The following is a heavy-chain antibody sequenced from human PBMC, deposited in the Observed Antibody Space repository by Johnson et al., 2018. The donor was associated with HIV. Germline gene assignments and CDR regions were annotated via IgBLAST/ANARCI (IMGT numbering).Heavy chain of an antibody. V-gene: IGHV3-20*04. Sequence: VQLVESGGGVVQPGGSLRLSCAASGFTFDDYGMSWVRQAPGKGLEWVSGINWNGGSTGYADSVKGRFTISRDNAKNSLYLQMNSLRAEDTAVYYCARHMRNWDSDAFDIWGQGTMVTVSS. CDR3: ARHMRNWDSDAFDI. J-gene: IGHJ3*02. CDR1: GFTFDDYG. CDR2: INWNGGST. D-gene: IGHD1-7*01.